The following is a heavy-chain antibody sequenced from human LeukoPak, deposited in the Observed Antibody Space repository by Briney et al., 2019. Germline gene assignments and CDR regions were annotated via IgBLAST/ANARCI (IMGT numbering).Heavy chain of an antibody. CDR3: AKGLINDWSALDS. CDR2: ISGSGGTT. CDR1: GFTFSNYA. V-gene: IGHV3-23*01. J-gene: IGHJ4*02. Sequence: PGGSLRLSCAASGFTFSNYAMTWVRQAPGKGLDWVSAISGSGGTTYYADSVKGRFTISRDNSKNTLHLQMNSLRAEDTALYYCAKGLINDWSALDSWGQGPLVTVSS. D-gene: IGHD3-9*01.